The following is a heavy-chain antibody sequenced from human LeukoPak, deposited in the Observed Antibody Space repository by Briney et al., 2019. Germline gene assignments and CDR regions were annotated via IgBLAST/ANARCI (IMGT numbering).Heavy chain of an antibody. V-gene: IGHV4-59*01. CDR1: GGSISSYY. Sequence: PSETLSLTCTVSGGSISSYYWSWIRQPPGKGLEWIGYIYYSGSTNYNPSLKSRVTISVDTSKNQFSLKLSSVTAADTAVYYCARDRQWLGDDAFDIRGQGTMVTVSS. D-gene: IGHD6-19*01. CDR2: IYYSGST. CDR3: ARDRQWLGDDAFDI. J-gene: IGHJ3*02.